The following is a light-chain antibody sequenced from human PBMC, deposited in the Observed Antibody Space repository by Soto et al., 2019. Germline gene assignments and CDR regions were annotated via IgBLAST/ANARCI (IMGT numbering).Light chain of an antibody. V-gene: IGLV2-14*03. Sequence: QSVLTQPVSVSGSPGQSITISCTGTSSDVGGYNYVSWYQHHPGKAPKLIIYDVSNRPSGVSNRFSGSKSGNTASLTISGLQPEDEADYYCSSYTTSNTRQIVFGTGTKVTVL. CDR2: DVS. CDR1: SSDVGGYNY. CDR3: SSYTTSNTRQIV. J-gene: IGLJ1*01.